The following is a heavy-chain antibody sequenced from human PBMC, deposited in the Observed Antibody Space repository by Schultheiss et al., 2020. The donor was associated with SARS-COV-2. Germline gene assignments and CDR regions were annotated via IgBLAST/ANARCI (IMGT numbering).Heavy chain of an antibody. D-gene: IGHD4-11*01. CDR2: ISSSSTI. V-gene: IGHV3-48*04. Sequence: GGSLRLSCAASGFAISSYNMNWVRQAPGKGLEWVSYISSSSTIYYADSVKGRFTISRDNAKNMLYLQMNSLRAEDTAVYYCARDHDYMGVQFDYWGQGTLVTVSS. J-gene: IGHJ4*02. CDR1: GFAISSYN. CDR3: ARDHDYMGVQFDY.